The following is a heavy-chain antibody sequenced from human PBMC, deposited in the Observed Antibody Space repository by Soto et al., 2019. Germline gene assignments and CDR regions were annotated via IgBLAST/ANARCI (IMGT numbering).Heavy chain of an antibody. CDR2: ISAYNGDT. CDR3: VLGGLETGYYRDMDY. D-gene: IGHD3-9*01. V-gene: IGHV1-18*04. J-gene: IGHJ4*02. CDR1: GYTFKSYG. Sequence: QDHLVQSGGEVKKPGASAKVSCKASGYTFKSYGINWVRQAPGRGLEWVAWISAYNGDTSYAQHLQGRVTVTTETLTNTAYMELRSLRPDDTAVYFCVLGGLETGYYRDMDYWGQGTLVSVSS.